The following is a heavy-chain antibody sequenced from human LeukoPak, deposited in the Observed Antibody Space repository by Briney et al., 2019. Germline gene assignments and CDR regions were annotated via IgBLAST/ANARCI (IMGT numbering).Heavy chain of an antibody. D-gene: IGHD6-13*01. CDR1: GYTFTSYD. CDR3: ARGLYSSSWYAP. J-gene: IGHJ5*02. CDR2: MNPNSGNT. V-gene: IGHV1-8*01. Sequence: ASVKVSCKASGYTFTSYDIDWVRQATGQGLEWMGWMNPNSGNTGYAQKFQGRVTMTRNTSISTAYMELSSLRSEDTAVYYCARGLYSSSWYAPWGQGTLVTVSS.